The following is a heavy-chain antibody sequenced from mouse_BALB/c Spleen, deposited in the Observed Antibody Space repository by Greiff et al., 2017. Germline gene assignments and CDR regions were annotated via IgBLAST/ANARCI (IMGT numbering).Heavy chain of an antibody. J-gene: IGHJ3*01. V-gene: IGHV1S137*01. CDR2: ISTYYGDA. CDR3: ATYCYGFAY. D-gene: IGHD1-1*01. CDR1: GYTFTDYA. Sequence: QVQLQQSGAELVRPGVSVKISCKGSGYTFTDYAMHWVKQSHAKSLEWIGVISTYYGDASYNQKFKGKATMTVDKSSSTAYMELARLTSEDSAIYYCATYCYGFAYWGQGTLVTVSA.